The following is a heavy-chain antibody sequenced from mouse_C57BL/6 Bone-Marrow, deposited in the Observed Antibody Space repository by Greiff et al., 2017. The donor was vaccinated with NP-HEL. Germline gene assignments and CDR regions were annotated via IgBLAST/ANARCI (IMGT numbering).Heavy chain of an antibody. D-gene: IGHD3-2*02. J-gene: IGHJ4*01. V-gene: IGHV1-53*01. CDR2: INPSNGGT. CDR3: ARQLRLRLYYYAMDY. CDR1: GYTFTSYW. Sequence: QVHVKQPGTELVKPGASVKLSCKASGYTFTSYWMHWVKQRPGQGLEWIGNINPSNGGTNYNEKFKSKATLTVDKSSSTAYMQLSSLTSEDSAVYYCARQLRLRLYYYAMDYWGQGTSVTVSS.